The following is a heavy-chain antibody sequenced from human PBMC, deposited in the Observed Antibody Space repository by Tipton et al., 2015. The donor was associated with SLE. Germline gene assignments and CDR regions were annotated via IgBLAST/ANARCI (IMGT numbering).Heavy chain of an antibody. CDR2: VSWNSGSR. J-gene: IGHJ4*02. V-gene: IGHV3-9*01. Sequence: SLRLSCEGSGFIFDDYAMHWVRQAPGKGLEWVSGVSWNSGSRDYADSVKGRFTISRDNAKNSLFLQMNSLRAEDTAFYYCAKDIGVGQYCSGGSCFFDDWGQGILVTVSS. D-gene: IGHD2-15*01. CDR3: AKDIGVGQYCSGGSCFFDD. CDR1: GFIFDDYA.